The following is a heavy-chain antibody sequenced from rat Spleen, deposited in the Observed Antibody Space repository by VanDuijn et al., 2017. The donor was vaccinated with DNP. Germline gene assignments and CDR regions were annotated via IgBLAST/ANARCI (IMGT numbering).Heavy chain of an antibody. Sequence: EVQLVESGGGLVQPGRSLKLSCAASGFTFSDYGMAWVRQVPSKGLEWVASITTGGGHTYYRDSVKGRFTISRDNARTILYLQMDSLWSEDTATYFCTRPGDFGGYGGMDAWGQGTSVTVSS. CDR1: GFTFSDYG. J-gene: IGHJ4*01. CDR3: TRPGDFGGYGGMDA. CDR2: ITTGGGHT. D-gene: IGHD1-11*01. V-gene: IGHV5S13*01.